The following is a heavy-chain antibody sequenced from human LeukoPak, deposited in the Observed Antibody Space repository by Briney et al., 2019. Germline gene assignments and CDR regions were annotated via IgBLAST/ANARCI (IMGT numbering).Heavy chain of an antibody. CDR3: AREGSEIFGVVEVLNWFDP. Sequence: KISCKASGYNFRSYWIGWVRQAPGQGLEWMGGIIPIFGTANYAQKFQGRVTITADESTSTAYMELSSLRSEDTAVYYCAREGSEIFGVVEVLNWFDPWGQGTLVTVSS. D-gene: IGHD3-3*01. CDR1: GYNFRSYW. V-gene: IGHV1-69*01. J-gene: IGHJ5*02. CDR2: IIPIFGTA.